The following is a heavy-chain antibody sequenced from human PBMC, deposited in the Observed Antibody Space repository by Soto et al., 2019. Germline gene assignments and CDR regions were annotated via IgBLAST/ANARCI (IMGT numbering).Heavy chain of an antibody. J-gene: IGHJ3*02. CDR3: ARGDPYYYDSSGYPGNGFVI. V-gene: IGHV1-8*01. Sequence: ASVKVSCKASGYTFTSYDINWVRQATGQGLEWMGRMTPNSGNTGYAQKFQGRVTMTRNTSISTAYMELSSLRSADTAVYYCARGDPYYYDSSGYPGNGFVIWGQGTMVTV. CDR1: GYTFTSYD. D-gene: IGHD3-22*01. CDR2: MTPNSGNT.